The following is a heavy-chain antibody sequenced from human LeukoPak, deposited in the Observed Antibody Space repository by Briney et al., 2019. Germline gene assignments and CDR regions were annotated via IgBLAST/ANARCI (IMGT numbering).Heavy chain of an antibody. J-gene: IGHJ4*02. CDR1: GFTFSTYA. Sequence: PGGSLRLSCAASGFTFSTYAMSWVRQAPGKGLEWVSGNSGSGGNTYYADSVKGRFTISRDNSKNTLYLQMNSLRAEDTAVYYCAKSGNGDYGGQFDSWGQGTLVTVSS. CDR3: AKSGNGDYGGQFDS. V-gene: IGHV3-23*01. D-gene: IGHD4-17*01. CDR2: NSGSGGNT.